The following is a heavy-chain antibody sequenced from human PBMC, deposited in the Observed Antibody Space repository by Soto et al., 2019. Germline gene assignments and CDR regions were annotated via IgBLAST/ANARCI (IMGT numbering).Heavy chain of an antibody. CDR2: ISYDGSNE. CDR3: ARDRLATVVTFPFDC. J-gene: IGHJ4*02. V-gene: IGHV3-30-3*01. CDR1: GFTFSTYA. Sequence: QVQLVESGGGVVQPGRSLRLSCAASGFTFSTYAMHWVRQAPGKGLEWVAVISYDGSNEYYADSVKGRFTISRDNSKNTLYLQMNSLRPEDTAVYYCARDRLATVVTFPFDCWGQGTLVTVSS. D-gene: IGHD2-21*02.